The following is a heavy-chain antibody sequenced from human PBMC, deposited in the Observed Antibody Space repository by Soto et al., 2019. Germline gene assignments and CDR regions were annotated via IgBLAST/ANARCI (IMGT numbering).Heavy chain of an antibody. CDR3: ASQGGKGVGTHSVYY. CDR1: GFTFSSYS. J-gene: IGHJ4*02. D-gene: IGHD1-26*01. Sequence: EVQLVESGGGSVQPGGSLRLSCAASGFTFSSYSMNWVRQAPGKGLEWVSYISSSSSTIYYADSVKGRFTISRDNAKNSLYLQMNSLRDEDTAVYYCASQGGKGVGTHSVYYWGQGTLVTVSS. CDR2: ISSSSSTI. V-gene: IGHV3-48*02.